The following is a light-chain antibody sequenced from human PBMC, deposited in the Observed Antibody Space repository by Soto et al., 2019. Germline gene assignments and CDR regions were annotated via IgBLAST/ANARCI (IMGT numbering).Light chain of an antibody. CDR2: KAS. CDR3: QQYNSYPRT. Sequence: DIQMTQSPSTLSASVGDRVTITCRASQSISSGLAWYQQKPGKAPKLLIYKASSLESGVPSRFSGSGSGTDFNLTISSLQPDDFATYYCQQYNSYPRTFGQGTKVEIK. V-gene: IGKV1-5*03. J-gene: IGKJ1*01. CDR1: QSISSG.